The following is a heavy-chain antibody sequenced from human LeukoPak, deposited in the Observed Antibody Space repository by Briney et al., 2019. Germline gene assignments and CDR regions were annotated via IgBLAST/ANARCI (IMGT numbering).Heavy chain of an antibody. CDR1: GGSISSGSYY. CDR3: ARLGAGGPYDAFDI. D-gene: IGHD1-26*01. J-gene: IGHJ3*02. Sequence: SQTLSLTCTVSGGSISSGSYYWSWIRQPAGKGLEWIGRIYTSGSTNYNPSLKSRVTISVDTSKNQFSLKLISVTAADTAVYYCARLGAGGPYDAFDIWGQGTMVTVSS. V-gene: IGHV4-61*02. CDR2: IYTSGST.